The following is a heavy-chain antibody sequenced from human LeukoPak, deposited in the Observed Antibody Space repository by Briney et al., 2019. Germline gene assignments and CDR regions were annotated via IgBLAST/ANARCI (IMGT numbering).Heavy chain of an antibody. CDR3: ARGIYSSGWYYYFDY. V-gene: IGHV4-38-2*02. Sequence: PSETLSLTCTVSGYSMSSGYFWGWIRQPPGKGLEWIGSIHHSGSTYYNPSLKSRVTISVDTSKNQFSLKLSSVTAADTAVYYCARGIYSSGWYYYFDYWGQGTLVTVSS. D-gene: IGHD6-19*01. CDR1: GYSMSSGYF. CDR2: IHHSGST. J-gene: IGHJ4*02.